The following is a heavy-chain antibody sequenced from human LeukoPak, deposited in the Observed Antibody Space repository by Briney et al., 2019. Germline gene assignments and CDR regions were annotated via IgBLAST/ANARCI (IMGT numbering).Heavy chain of an antibody. CDR1: GYTFTACY. J-gene: IGHJ4*02. CDR2: INPSGGST. Sequence: SEKVSCKASGYTFTACYIHWVRQAPGQGLELMGIINPSGGSTSYAQKFQGRVTMTRDTSTSTVYMELSSLRSEDTAVYYCARDRLGGYDWDYFDYWGQGTLVTVSS. CDR3: ARDRLGGYDWDYFDY. D-gene: IGHD5-12*01. V-gene: IGHV1-46*01.